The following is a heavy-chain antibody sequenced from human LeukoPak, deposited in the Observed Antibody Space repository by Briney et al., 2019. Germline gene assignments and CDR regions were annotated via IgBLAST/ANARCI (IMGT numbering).Heavy chain of an antibody. CDR1: RFTFTSYT. CDR2: ITGSSSTI. Sequence: PGGSLRLSCAASRFTFTSYTMNWVRQAPGKGLEWVSYITGSSSTIYYADSVKGRFTISRDNAKNSLYLQMNSLRDEDTAVYYCARGRYGDYFFDYWGQGTLVTVSS. J-gene: IGHJ4*02. D-gene: IGHD4-17*01. CDR3: ARGRYGDYFFDY. V-gene: IGHV3-48*02.